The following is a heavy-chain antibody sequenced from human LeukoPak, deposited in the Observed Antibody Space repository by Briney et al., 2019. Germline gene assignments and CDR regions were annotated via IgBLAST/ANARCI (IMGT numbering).Heavy chain of an antibody. CDR1: GYSFTSYW. Sequence: LGESLKISCKGSGYSFTSYWIGWVRQMPGKGLEWMGIIYPGDSDTRYSPSFQGQVTISADKSISTAYLQWSSLKASDAAMYYCARLGSGYGDYLSHLDYWGQGTLVTVSS. CDR2: IYPGDSDT. V-gene: IGHV5-51*01. D-gene: IGHD4-17*01. J-gene: IGHJ4*02. CDR3: ARLGSGYGDYLSHLDY.